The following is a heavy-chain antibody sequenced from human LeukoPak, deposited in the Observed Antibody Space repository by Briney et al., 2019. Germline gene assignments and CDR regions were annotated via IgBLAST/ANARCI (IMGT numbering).Heavy chain of an antibody. J-gene: IGHJ5*02. D-gene: IGHD4-11*01. CDR2: VDNDGRT. V-gene: IGHV4-39*02. CDR3: ARYSRVFGWFDP. CDR1: GDSVTNRNYL. Sequence: PSETLSLTCAVSGDSVTNRNYLWGWIRQPPGKGLEWIGNVDNDGRTYYDPSLRGRVTISLDTSKNHFSLNLNFVSDADTAIYYCARYSRVFGWFDPWGRGTLVTVSS.